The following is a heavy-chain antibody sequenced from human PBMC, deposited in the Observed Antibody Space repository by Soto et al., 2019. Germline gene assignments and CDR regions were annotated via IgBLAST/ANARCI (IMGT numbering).Heavy chain of an antibody. CDR2: IHHNGNP. CDR3: ARYFFDSPFDP. D-gene: IGHD3-22*01. V-gene: IGHV4-30-2*01. CDR1: GDSINNGGYS. J-gene: IGHJ5*02. Sequence: SETLSLTCSVSGDSINNGGYSFTCIRQPPGKGLEWIGYIHHNGNPSYTPSLKSRVTMSIDGSRNQFSLKLDSVTAADTAVYYCARYFFDSPFDPWGQGTLVTVSS.